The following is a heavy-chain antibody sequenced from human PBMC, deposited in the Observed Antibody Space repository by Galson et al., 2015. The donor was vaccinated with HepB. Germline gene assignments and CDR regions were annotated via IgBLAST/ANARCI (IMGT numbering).Heavy chain of an antibody. CDR3: AREGSAVVVALPGH. CDR1: GFTFSSYA. V-gene: IGHV3-23*01. J-gene: IGHJ4*02. Sequence: SLRLSCAASGFTFSSYAMSWVRQAPGKGLEWVSAISGSGGNTYYADSVKGRFTISRDNSKNTLYLQMNSLSAEDTAVYYCAREGSAVVVALPGHWGQGTLVTVSS. CDR2: ISGSGGNT. D-gene: IGHD2-21*01.